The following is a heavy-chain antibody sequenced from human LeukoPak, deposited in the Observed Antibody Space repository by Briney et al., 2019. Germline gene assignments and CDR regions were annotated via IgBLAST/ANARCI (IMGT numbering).Heavy chain of an antibody. CDR2: IIPIFGTA. CDR3: ASNDIVVVPAAPAKPFDY. Sequence: GSSVKVSCKASGGTFSSYAISWVRQAPGQGLEWMGGIIPIFGTANYAQKFQGRVTITADESTSTAYTELSSLRSEDTAVYYCASNDIVVVPAAPAKPFDYWGQGTLVTVSS. D-gene: IGHD2-2*01. J-gene: IGHJ4*02. V-gene: IGHV1-69*01. CDR1: GGTFSSYA.